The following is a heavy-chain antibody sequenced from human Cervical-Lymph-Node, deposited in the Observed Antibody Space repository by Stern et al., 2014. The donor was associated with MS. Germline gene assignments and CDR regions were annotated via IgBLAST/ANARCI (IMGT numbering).Heavy chain of an antibody. Sequence: DQLVESGGGVVQPGRSLRLSCAASGFTFSSYGMHWVRQAPGKGLEWVAVKSYDGSNKYYADSVKGRFTISRDNSKNTLYLQMNSLRAEDTAVYYCAKDRAGGFDYWGQGTLVTVSS. D-gene: IGHD3-10*01. V-gene: IGHV3-30*18. CDR1: GFTFSSYG. CDR3: AKDRAGGFDY. CDR2: KSYDGSNK. J-gene: IGHJ4*02.